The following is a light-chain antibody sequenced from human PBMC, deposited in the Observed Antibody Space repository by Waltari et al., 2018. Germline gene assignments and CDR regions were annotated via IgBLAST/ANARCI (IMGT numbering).Light chain of an antibody. Sequence: EIVLTQSPGILSLSPGERATLSCRASQSVSRALAWYQPKPGQAPRLLIYGASNRATGIPDRFSGGGSGTDFSLTISRLEPEDFAVYYCQHYVRLPATFGQGTKVEIK. CDR1: QSVSRA. J-gene: IGKJ1*01. CDR3: QHYVRLPAT. V-gene: IGKV3-20*01. CDR2: GAS.